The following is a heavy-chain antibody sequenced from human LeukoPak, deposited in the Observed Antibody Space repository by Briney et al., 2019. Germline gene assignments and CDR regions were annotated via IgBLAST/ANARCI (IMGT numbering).Heavy chain of an antibody. CDR2: IYHSGST. CDR3: ARIPTNAVPSAHNGFDI. D-gene: IGHD6-19*01. V-gene: IGHV4-39*01. J-gene: IGHJ3*02. Sequence: SETLSLTCTVSGGSISSYYWGWIRQPPGKGLEWIGSIYHSGSTYYNPSLKSRVTISVDTSKNQFSLRLNSVTAADTSIYYCARIPTNAVPSAHNGFDIWGQGTMLTVSS. CDR1: GGSISSYY.